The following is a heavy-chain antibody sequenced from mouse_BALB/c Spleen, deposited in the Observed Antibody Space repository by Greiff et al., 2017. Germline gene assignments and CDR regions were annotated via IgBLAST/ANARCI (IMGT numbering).Heavy chain of an antibody. J-gene: IGHJ2*01. CDR1: GYTFTDYA. CDR3: ARTTTVGPDYFDD. Sequence: VQLQQSGAELVRPGVSVKISCKGSGYTFTDYAMHWVKQSHAKSLEWIGVISTYYGDASYNQKFKGKATMTVDKSSSTAYMELARLTSEDSAIYYCARTTTVGPDYFDDWGQGTTLTVSS. CDR2: ISTYYGDA. V-gene: IGHV1S137*01. D-gene: IGHD1-1*01.